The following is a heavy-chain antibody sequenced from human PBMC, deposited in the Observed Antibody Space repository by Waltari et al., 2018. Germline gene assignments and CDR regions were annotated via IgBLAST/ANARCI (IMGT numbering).Heavy chain of an antibody. CDR2: IYPLDSDT. Sequence: EVQLVQSGAEVKKPGESLKISCQTSGYSFATYWIGWVRQMPGRGLELVGIIYPLDSDTRYSPAFQGQVTISVDKSIGTAYLQWTSLKASDSAIYYRARPLGTADLGYWGQGTLVTVSS. CDR1: GYSFATYW. D-gene: IGHD1-7*01. CDR3: ARPLGTADLGY. J-gene: IGHJ4*02. V-gene: IGHV5-51*01.